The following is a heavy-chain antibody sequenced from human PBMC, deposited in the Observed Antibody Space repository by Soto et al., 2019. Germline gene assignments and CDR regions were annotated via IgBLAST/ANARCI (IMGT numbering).Heavy chain of an antibody. D-gene: IGHD1-26*01. V-gene: IGHV1-3*01. CDR3: ARYRRTQYYFDY. Sequence: QVQLVQSGAEVKKPGASVKVSCKASGYTFTSYAMHWVRQAPGQRREWMGWINAGNGNTKYSQKFQGRVTITRDTSGSTAYMELSSLRSEDTAVYYCARYRRTQYYFDYWGQGTLVTVSS. CDR1: GYTFTSYA. CDR2: INAGNGNT. J-gene: IGHJ4*02.